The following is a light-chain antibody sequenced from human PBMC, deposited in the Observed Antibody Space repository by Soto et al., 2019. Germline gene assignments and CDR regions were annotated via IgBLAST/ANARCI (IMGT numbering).Light chain of an antibody. CDR2: DAS. CDR3: QQYNNWTET. V-gene: IGKV3-15*01. J-gene: IGKJ1*01. Sequence: ILMTQSPLTLSGSPGERAIFSCRASQSVGSNIAWYQQKPGQSPRLLVYDASTRATAIPARLSGSGYGTEFTLTINSLKNEDFEVYYCQQYNNWTETFGHGTQVDIK. CDR1: QSVGSN.